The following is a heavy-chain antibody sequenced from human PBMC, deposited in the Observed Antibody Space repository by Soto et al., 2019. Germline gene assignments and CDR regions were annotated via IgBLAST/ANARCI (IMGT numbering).Heavy chain of an antibody. CDR3: AKDVLTSPRAFDI. D-gene: IGHD3-16*01. Sequence: EVQLVESGGGLVKPGGSLGLSCAASGFTFTNAWMIWVRQAPGKGLEWVGRIKSKSDGGTTDYAAPVKGRFTISRDDSKNTVYLQMNSLKTEDTALYYCAKDVLTSPRAFDIWGQGTMVTVSS. V-gene: IGHV3-15*01. J-gene: IGHJ3*02. CDR2: IKSKSDGGTT. CDR1: GFTFTNAW.